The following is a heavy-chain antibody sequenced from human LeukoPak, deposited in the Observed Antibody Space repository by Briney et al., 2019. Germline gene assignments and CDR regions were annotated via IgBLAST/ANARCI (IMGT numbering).Heavy chain of an antibody. V-gene: IGHV4-34*01. CDR3: ASGIVVVTPLT. J-gene: IGHJ4*02. D-gene: IGHD2-21*02. CDR1: GFNFSNYA. Sequence: KAGGSLRLSCAASGFNFSNYALHWVRQAPGKGLEWIGEINHSGSTNYNPSLKSRVTISVDTSKNQFSLKLSSVTAADTAVYYCASGIVVVTPLTWGQGTLVTVSS. CDR2: INHSGST.